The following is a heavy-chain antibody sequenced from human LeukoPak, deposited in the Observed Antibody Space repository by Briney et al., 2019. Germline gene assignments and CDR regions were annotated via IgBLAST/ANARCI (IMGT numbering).Heavy chain of an antibody. CDR2: IIPIYGTA. J-gene: IGHJ4*02. D-gene: IGHD3-22*01. V-gene: IGHV1-69*05. CDR3: SRGYYYDSSGYYTPVYYFDY. Sequence: SVKVSCKASGGTFSSYAISWVRQAPGQGLEWMGRIIPIYGTANYAQKFQGRVTITTDESTSTAYMEPSSLRSEDTAVYYCSRGYYYDSSGYYTPVYYFDYWGQGTLVTVSS. CDR1: GGTFSSYA.